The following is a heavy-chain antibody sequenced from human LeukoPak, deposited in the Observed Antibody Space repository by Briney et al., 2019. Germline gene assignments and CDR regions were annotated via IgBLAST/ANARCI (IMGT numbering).Heavy chain of an antibody. CDR1: GYTFTHYY. D-gene: IGHD6-19*01. J-gene: IGHJ4*02. V-gene: IGHV1-2*02. CDR2: ISPNDGDT. Sequence: ASVKVSCKASGYTFTHYYIHWVRQAPGQGLEWMGWISPNDGDTSYAQKFQDRVTMTRGKSINIAYLERNDLKSDDTAVYSCARAYSSGWYGSVDYWGQGALVTVSS. CDR3: ARAYSSGWYGSVDY.